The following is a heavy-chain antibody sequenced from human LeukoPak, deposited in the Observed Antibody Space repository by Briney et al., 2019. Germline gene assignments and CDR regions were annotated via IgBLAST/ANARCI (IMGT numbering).Heavy chain of an antibody. V-gene: IGHV4-61*02. J-gene: IGHJ4*02. CDR3: ARDVEGSGWRIDY. CDR2: IYTSGST. CDR1: GGSISSGSYY. D-gene: IGHD6-19*01. Sequence: SETLSLTCTVSGGSISSGSYYWSWIRQPAGKGLEWIGRIYTSGSTNYNPSLKSRVTISVDTSKNQFSLKLSSVTAADTAVYYCARDVEGSGWRIDYWGQGTLVTVSS.